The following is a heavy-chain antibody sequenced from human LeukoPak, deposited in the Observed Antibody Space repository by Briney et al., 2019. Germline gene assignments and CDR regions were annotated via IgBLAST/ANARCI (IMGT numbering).Heavy chain of an antibody. V-gene: IGHV5-51*01. Sequence: KPGESLKISCKGSGYSFSRYWIGWVRQMPGKGLEWMGIIYPGDSDTRYRPSFQGQVTISADKSLSTAFLQWSSLKASDTAMYYCARLDPPYSSSPGAPYYYYYGLDVWGQGTTVTVSS. CDR3: ARLDPPYSSSPGAPYYYYYGLDV. J-gene: IGHJ6*02. CDR1: GYSFSRYW. D-gene: IGHD6-13*01. CDR2: IYPGDSDT.